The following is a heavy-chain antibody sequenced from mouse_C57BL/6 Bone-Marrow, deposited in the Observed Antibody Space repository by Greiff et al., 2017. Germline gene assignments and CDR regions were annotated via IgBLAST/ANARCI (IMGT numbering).Heavy chain of an antibody. CDR3: ARSGPLGRSFDY. CDR2: IYPTSGRT. V-gene: IGHV1-55*01. Sequence: QVQLQQPGAELVKPGASVKMSCKASGYTFTSYWITWVKQRPGQGLEWIGGIYPTSGRTNYNEKFKSKAILTVDTSSNTAYMQLSSLTSEDSAVFYCARSGPLGRSFDYWGQGTTLTVSS. CDR1: GYTFTSYW. D-gene: IGHD4-1*01. J-gene: IGHJ2*01.